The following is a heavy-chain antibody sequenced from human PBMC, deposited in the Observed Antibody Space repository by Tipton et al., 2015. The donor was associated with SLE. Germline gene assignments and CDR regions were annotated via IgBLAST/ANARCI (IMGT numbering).Heavy chain of an antibody. CDR2: ITTDESDT. CDR1: GFTFSSYW. J-gene: IGHJ5*02. CDR3: TRGASRYNYCMDP. Sequence: GSLRLSCAASGFTFSSYWMHWVRQAPGRVLVWVSRITTDESDTCYADSVRGRFTISRDNAKNNLYLQIDSLRVEDTAVYYCTRGASRYNYCMDPWGQGTLVTVSS. D-gene: IGHD5-24*01. V-gene: IGHV3-74*01.